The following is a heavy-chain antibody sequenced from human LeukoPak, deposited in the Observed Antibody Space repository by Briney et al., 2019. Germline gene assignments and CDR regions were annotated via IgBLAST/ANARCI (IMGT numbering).Heavy chain of an antibody. CDR2: IIPIFGTA. CDR1: GGTFSSYA. V-gene: IGHV1-69*01. D-gene: IGHD6-19*01. J-gene: IGHJ4*02. Sequence: SVKVSCKASGGTFSSYAINWVRQAPGQGLEWMGGIIPIFGTANYAQKFQGRVTITADESSSTAYMEVSSLRSEDTAVYYCARTFGYSSGEGYWGQGTLVTVSS. CDR3: ARTFGYSSGEGY.